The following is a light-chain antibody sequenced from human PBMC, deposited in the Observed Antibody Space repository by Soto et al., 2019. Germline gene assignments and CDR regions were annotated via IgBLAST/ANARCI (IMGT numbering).Light chain of an antibody. J-gene: IGLJ1*01. V-gene: IGLV2-14*01. CDR3: SSYTTILYV. Sequence: QSALTQPASVSGSPGQSITISCTGTSSDVGTYNYVSWYQQHPGKAPKLMIYDVSNRPSGVSNRFSGSKSGSTASLTISGLQAEDEDDYYCSSYTTILYVFGTGTKVTVL. CDR2: DVS. CDR1: SSDVGTYNY.